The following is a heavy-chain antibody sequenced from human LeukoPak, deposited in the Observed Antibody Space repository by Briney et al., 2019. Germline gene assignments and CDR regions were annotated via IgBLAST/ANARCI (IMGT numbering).Heavy chain of an antibody. CDR2: INDSGSM. Sequence: SETLSLTCAVSSGSISSSNWWSWIRQPPGKGLEWIGEINDSGSMKYNPSLRSRVSISVDTSKNQFSLKLKSVTAADTAVYYCARKYYYASGTYYNFWGQGTPVTVSS. D-gene: IGHD3-10*01. CDR3: ARKYYYASGTYYNF. V-gene: IGHV4-4*02. J-gene: IGHJ4*02. CDR1: SGSISSSNW.